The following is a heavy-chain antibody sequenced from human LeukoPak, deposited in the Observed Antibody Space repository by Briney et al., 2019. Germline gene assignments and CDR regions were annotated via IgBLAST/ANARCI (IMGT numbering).Heavy chain of an antibody. Sequence: GGTLRLSCAASGYTFSSYAMSWVRQAPGKGLEGVSAISGSGGSTYYADSVKGRFTISRDNSKNTLYLQMNSLRAEDTAVYYCAKDGRGATMFYYGMDVWGQGTTVTVSS. CDR1: GYTFSSYA. J-gene: IGHJ6*02. CDR3: AKDGRGATMFYYGMDV. D-gene: IGHD1-26*01. CDR2: ISGSGGST. V-gene: IGHV3-23*01.